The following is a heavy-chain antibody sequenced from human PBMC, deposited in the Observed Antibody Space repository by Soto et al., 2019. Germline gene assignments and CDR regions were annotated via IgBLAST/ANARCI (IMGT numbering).Heavy chain of an antibody. D-gene: IGHD2-21*02. Sequence: PSETLFLTCTVSGGSFSPNYWSWFRQPPGKGLEWVGYIYYGGTTSYNPSLKSRVTISLETSKNQFSLKLSSVTAADTAVYYCARGGYCGGDCSKGYWFDPWGQGTLVTVSS. CDR2: IYYGGTT. CDR1: GGSFSPNY. J-gene: IGHJ5*02. CDR3: ARGGYCGGDCSKGYWFDP. V-gene: IGHV4-59*01.